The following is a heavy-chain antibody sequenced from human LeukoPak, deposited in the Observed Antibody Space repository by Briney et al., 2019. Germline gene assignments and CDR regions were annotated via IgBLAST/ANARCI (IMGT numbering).Heavy chain of an antibody. Sequence: SETLSLTCAVSGGSISSNNWWSWVRQPPGKGLEWIGEIYHSGSTNYNPSLKSRATISVDKSKNQFSLKLSSVTAADTAVYYCARGVQLWLYFDHWGQGTLVTVSS. CDR1: GGSISSNNW. CDR3: ARGVQLWLYFDH. V-gene: IGHV4-4*02. J-gene: IGHJ4*02. D-gene: IGHD5-18*01. CDR2: IYHSGST.